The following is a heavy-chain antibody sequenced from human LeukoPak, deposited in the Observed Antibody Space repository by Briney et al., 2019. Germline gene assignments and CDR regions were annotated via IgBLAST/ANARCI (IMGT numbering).Heavy chain of an antibody. J-gene: IGHJ3*02. V-gene: IGHV1-8*01. Sequence: ASVKVSCKASGYTFTNYFVQWVRQATGQGLEWMGWMNPNSGNTGYAQKFQGRVTMTRNTSISTAYMELSSLRSEDTAVYYCARDKVAFDIWGQGTMVTVSS. CDR2: MNPNSGNT. CDR3: ARDKVAFDI. CDR1: GYTFTNYF.